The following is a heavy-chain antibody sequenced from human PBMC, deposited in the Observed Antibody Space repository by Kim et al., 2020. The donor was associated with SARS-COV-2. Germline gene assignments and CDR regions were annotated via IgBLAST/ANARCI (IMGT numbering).Heavy chain of an antibody. V-gene: IGHV3-33*01. CDR1: VFTFSSYG. CDR2: IWYDGSNK. J-gene: IGHJ6*02. CDR3: ARDPGQYYDILTGYYPPYYYYGMDV. D-gene: IGHD3-9*01. Sequence: GGSLRLSCAASVFTFSSYGMHWVRQAPGKGLEWVAVIWYDGSNKYYADSVKGRFTISRDNSKNTLYLQMNSLRAEDTAVYYCARDPGQYYDILTGYYPPYYYYGMDVWGQGPTVTVSS.